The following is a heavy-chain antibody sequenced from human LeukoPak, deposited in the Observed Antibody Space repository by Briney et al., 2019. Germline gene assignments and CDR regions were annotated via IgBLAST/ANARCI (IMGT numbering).Heavy chain of an antibody. Sequence: SETLSLTCTVSGGSIRSNYWSWIRQPPGKGLEWVGYIHYTGSTRHRASLKSRVTMSVDTSKNQFALKLTSVTAADAAVYYCARSTVALATLWFDPWGQGTLVTVSS. V-gene: IGHV4-59*08. CDR2: IHYTGST. J-gene: IGHJ5*02. CDR1: GGSIRSNY. CDR3: ARSTVALATLWFDP. D-gene: IGHD2/OR15-2a*01.